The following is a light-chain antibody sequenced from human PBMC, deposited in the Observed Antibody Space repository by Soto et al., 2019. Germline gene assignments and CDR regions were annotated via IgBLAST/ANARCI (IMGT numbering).Light chain of an antibody. Sequence: EIVLTQSPGTLSLSPGETATLSCRASQSVSSTYLAWYQQKPGQAPRLLIYGASSRVTGIPDRFSGSGSGTDFTLTISSLEPEDFAVYYCQQYGRSPPWTFGQGTKVEI. J-gene: IGKJ1*01. CDR1: QSVSSTY. V-gene: IGKV3-20*01. CDR3: QQYGRSPPWT. CDR2: GAS.